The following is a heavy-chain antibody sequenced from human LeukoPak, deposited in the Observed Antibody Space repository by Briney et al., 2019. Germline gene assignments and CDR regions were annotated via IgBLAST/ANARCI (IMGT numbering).Heavy chain of an antibody. D-gene: IGHD3-10*01. CDR3: ARRLQHYGSGIQHTWDAFDI. CDR1: GGSISSYY. Sequence: SETLSLTCTVSGGSISSYYWSWIRQPPGKGLEWIGYIYYSGRSYYEPSLKSRVTISVDMSKNQFSLKLSSVTAADTAVYYCARRLQHYGSGIQHTWDAFDIWGQGTMVTVSS. J-gene: IGHJ3*02. V-gene: IGHV4-59*08. CDR2: IYYSGRS.